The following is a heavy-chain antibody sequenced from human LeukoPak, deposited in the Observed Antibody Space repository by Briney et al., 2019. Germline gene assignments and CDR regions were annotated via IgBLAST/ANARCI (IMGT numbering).Heavy chain of an antibody. CDR2: ISGSGGST. CDR1: GFTFSSHA. V-gene: IGHV3-23*01. J-gene: IGHJ4*02. D-gene: IGHD3-22*01. Sequence: PGVSLRLSCAASGFTFSSHAMSWVRQAPGKGLEWVSAISGSGGSTYYADSVKGRFTISRDNSKNTLYLQMNSLRAEDTAVYYCAKVSDDSSGYKPSYYFDYWGQGTLVTVSS. CDR3: AKVSDDSSGYKPSYYFDY.